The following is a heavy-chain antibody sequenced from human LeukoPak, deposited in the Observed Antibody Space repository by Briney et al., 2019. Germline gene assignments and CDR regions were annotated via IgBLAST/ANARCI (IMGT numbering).Heavy chain of an antibody. V-gene: IGHV3-30*02. D-gene: IGHD6-13*01. J-gene: IGHJ3*02. Sequence: GGSLRLSCAASGFTFSSYGMHWVRQAPGKGLEWVAFIRYDGSNKYYADSVKGRFTISRDNSKNTLYLQMNSLRAEDTAVYYCARRAAALDAFDIWGQGTMVTVSS. CDR1: GFTFSSYG. CDR3: ARRAAALDAFDI. CDR2: IRYDGSNK.